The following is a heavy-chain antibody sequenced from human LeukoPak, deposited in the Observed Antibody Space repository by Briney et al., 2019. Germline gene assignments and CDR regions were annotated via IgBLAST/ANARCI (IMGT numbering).Heavy chain of an antibody. CDR1: GDSVSSNSAA. CDR3: AGYSYGVRPS. D-gene: IGHD5-18*01. Sequence: SQTLSLTCVISGDSVSSNSAARNWIRQSPSRGLEWLGRTYYRSKWYNDYTVSVKSRITINPDTSKNQFSLHLNSVTPEDTAVYYCAGYSYGVRPSWGQGTLVTVSS. CDR2: TYYRSKWYN. V-gene: IGHV6-1*01. J-gene: IGHJ5*02.